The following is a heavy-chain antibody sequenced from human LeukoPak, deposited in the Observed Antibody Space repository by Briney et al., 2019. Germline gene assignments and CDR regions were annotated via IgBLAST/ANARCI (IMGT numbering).Heavy chain of an antibody. CDR2: INHSGST. J-gene: IGHJ6*02. V-gene: IGHV4-34*01. CDR3: ARNRGRWRMGQPHYYYYYGMDV. CDR1: GGSFSGYY. D-gene: IGHD2-8*01. Sequence: PSETLSLTCAVYGGSFSGYYWSWIRQPPGKGLEWIGEINHSGSTNYNPSLKSRVTISVDTSKNQFSLKLSSVTAADTAVYYCARNRGRWRMGQPHYYYYYGMDVWGQGTTVTVSS.